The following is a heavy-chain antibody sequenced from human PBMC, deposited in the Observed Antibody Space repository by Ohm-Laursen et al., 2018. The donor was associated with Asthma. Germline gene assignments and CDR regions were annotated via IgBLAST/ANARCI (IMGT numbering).Heavy chain of an antibody. V-gene: IGHV3-30-3*01. CDR2: ISLDGRQK. D-gene: IGHD3-22*01. CDR1: GFPFETYT. Sequence: SLRLSCSASGFPFETYTMHWVRQTPGEGLEWVGLISLDGRQKYYVDSVKSRFTISRDNPNNTLYLQMDSLRPEDTGIYYCAKDRSRGGYYHFDYWGQGILVTVSS. CDR3: AKDRSRGGYYHFDY. J-gene: IGHJ4*02.